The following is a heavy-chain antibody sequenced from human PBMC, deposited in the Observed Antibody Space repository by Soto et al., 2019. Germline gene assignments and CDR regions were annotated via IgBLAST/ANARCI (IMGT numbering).Heavy chain of an antibody. CDR1: GASISSHY. CDR2: INYNGNT. J-gene: IGHJ6*03. Sequence: QVQLQESGPGLVKPSETLSLTCTVSGASISSHYWSWIRQAPGKGLEWIANINYNGNTNYNPSLKSRLTISVDTSKNQFSLTVISVTAADPAVYYCAGGGSIVVATRRLMDVWGRGTTVTVSS. D-gene: IGHD3-22*01. V-gene: IGHV4-59*08. CDR3: AGGGSIVVATRRLMDV.